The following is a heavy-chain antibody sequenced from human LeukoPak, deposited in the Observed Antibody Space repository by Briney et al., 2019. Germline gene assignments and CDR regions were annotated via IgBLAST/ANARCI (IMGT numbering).Heavy chain of an antibody. V-gene: IGHV3-21*01. D-gene: IGHD6-13*01. CDR1: GFTFSSYS. CDR3: ARDSSSGTNWFDP. Sequence: GGSPRLSCAASGFTFSSYSMNWVRQAPGKGLEWVSSISSSSSYIYYADSVKGRFTISRDNAKNSLYLQMNSLRAEDTAVYYCARDSSSGTNWFDPWGQGTLVTVSS. J-gene: IGHJ5*02. CDR2: ISSSSSYI.